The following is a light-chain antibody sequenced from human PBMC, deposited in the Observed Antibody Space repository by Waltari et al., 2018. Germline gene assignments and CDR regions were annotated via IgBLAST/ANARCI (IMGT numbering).Light chain of an antibody. CDR3: QQSYSTLWT. CDR2: AAS. J-gene: IGKJ2*02. CDR1: QSISSY. V-gene: IGKV1-39*01. Sequence: DIQMTQSPSSLSASVGDRVTITCRAGQSISSYLNWYQQKPGKAPKLLIYAASSLQSGVPSRFSGSGSGTDFTLTISSLQPEDFATYYCQQSYSTLWTFGQGTKLEIK.